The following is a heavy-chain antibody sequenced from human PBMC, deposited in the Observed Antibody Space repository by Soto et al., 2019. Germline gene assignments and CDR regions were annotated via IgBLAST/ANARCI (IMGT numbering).Heavy chain of an antibody. J-gene: IGHJ5*02. CDR1: GYTFASYG. Sequence: GASVKVSCKASGYTFASYGCSWVRQAPGQGLEWMGWISAYDGSTNYAQKFQGRVTMTTDTSTSTAYMELKSLRSDDTAVYYCARHNSQWPNWFDPWGQGTLVTVS. D-gene: IGHD1-1*01. V-gene: IGHV1-18*01. CDR3: ARHNSQWPNWFDP. CDR2: ISAYDGST.